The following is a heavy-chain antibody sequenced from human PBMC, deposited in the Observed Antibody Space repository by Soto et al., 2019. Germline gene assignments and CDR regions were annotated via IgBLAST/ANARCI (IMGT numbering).Heavy chain of an antibody. CDR2: ISSYNGDT. D-gene: IGHD3-10*01. V-gene: IGHV1-18*01. Sequence: GASVKVSCKASGYTFTRSGISWVRQAPGQGPEWMGWISSYNGDTKYAQTFKGRVTMTTDTSTSTAYMEVSSLRSDDTAVYYCSRVDPGETSPFDHWGQGTLVTVSS. CDR1: GYTFTRSG. J-gene: IGHJ4*02. CDR3: SRVDPGETSPFDH.